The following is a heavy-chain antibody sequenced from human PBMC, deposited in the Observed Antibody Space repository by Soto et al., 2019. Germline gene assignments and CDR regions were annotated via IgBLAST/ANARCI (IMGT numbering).Heavy chain of an antibody. J-gene: IGHJ5*02. CDR3: AKDLLGYCSSTSCYDWFDR. CDR1: GFTFSSHA. V-gene: IGHV3-23*01. Sequence: GSLRLSCAASGFTFSSHAMSWVRQAPGKGLEWVSAISGSGGSTYYADSVKGRFTISRDNSKNTRYLQMNSLRAEDTAVYYCAKDLLGYCSSTSCYDWFDRWGQGSLVTVSS. CDR2: ISGSGGST. D-gene: IGHD2-2*01.